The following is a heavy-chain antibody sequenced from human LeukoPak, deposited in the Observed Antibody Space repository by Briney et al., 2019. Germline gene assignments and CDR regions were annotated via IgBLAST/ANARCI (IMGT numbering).Heavy chain of an antibody. CDR1: GFTFSSYA. V-gene: IGHV3-23*01. Sequence: GGSLRLSCAASGFTFSSYAMNWVRQAPGKGLKWVSGISGSGGSTTYYADSVKGRFTISRDNSKNTLYLQTNSLRAEDTSVYYCARSVYSYDSSLDYWGQGTPVTVSS. CDR3: ARSVYSYDSSLDY. D-gene: IGHD3-22*01. J-gene: IGHJ4*02. CDR2: ISGSGGSTT.